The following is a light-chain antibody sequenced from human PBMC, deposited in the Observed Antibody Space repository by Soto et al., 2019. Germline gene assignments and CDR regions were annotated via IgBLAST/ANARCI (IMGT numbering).Light chain of an antibody. V-gene: IGLV2-14*03. CDR1: SSDVGGYNF. CDR2: EVT. Sequence: QSALTQPASVSGCLGQSITISCTGTSSDVGGYNFVSWFQQHPGKAPKLMIFEVTSRPSGVSNRFSGSKSGNTASLTISGLQPEDEADYYCGSYTTSSTLVFGTGTKVTVL. CDR3: GSYTTSSTLV. J-gene: IGLJ1*01.